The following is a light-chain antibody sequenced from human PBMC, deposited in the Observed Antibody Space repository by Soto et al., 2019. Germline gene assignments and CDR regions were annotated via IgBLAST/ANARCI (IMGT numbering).Light chain of an antibody. CDR1: QGVLYRSNNKNY. J-gene: IGKJ1*01. CDR2: WAS. Sequence: DIVMTQSPDSLALSLGERATIRCESSQGVLYRSNNKNYLAWYQQKPGQPPKLLIYWASTRESGVPDRFSGSGSGTDFTLTISSLQAEEVAVYYCQQYYSTPWTFGQGTKVDIK. CDR3: QQYYSTPWT. V-gene: IGKV4-1*01.